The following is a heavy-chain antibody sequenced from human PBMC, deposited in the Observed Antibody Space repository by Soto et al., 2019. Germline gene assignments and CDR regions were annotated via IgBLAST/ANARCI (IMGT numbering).Heavy chain of an antibody. D-gene: IGHD3-3*01. V-gene: IGHV1-69*01. J-gene: IGHJ6*02. CDR1: GGTFSSYA. Sequence: QVQLVQSGAEVKKPGSSVKVSCKASGGTFSSYAISWVRQAPGQGLEWMGGIIPIFGTANYAQKFQGRVTITADESTSTAYMELRSLISEDTAVYYCARVGPNEFWGGYADYYYGMDVWGQGTTVTVSS. CDR3: ARVGPNEFWGGYADYYYGMDV. CDR2: IIPIFGTA.